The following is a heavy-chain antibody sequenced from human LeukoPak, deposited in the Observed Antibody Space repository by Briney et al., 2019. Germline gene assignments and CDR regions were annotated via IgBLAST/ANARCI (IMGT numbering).Heavy chain of an antibody. CDR2: IYTSGST. CDR1: GGSISRGSYY. CDR3: ARGLRGLDYYYYYYMDV. D-gene: IGHD3-10*01. Sequence: PSETLSLTCTVSGGSISRGSYYWRWIRQPAGKGLEWIGRIYTSGSTNYNPSLKSRVTISVDTSKNQFSLKLSSVTAADTAVYYCARGLRGLDYYYYYYMDVWGKGTTVTISS. V-gene: IGHV4-61*02. J-gene: IGHJ6*03.